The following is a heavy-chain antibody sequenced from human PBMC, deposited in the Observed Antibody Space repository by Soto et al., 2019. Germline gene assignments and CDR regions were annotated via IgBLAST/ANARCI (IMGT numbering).Heavy chain of an antibody. V-gene: IGHV1-46*01. J-gene: IGHJ6*02. CDR2: INPSGGST. Sequence: ASVKVSCKASGYTFTSYYMHWVRQAPGQGLEWMGIINPSGGSTSYAQKFQGRVTMTRDTSTSTVYMELSSLRSEDTAVYYCARDGAIAAAGPPYYYGMDVWGQGXTVTVYS. CDR3: ARDGAIAAAGPPYYYGMDV. CDR1: GYTFTSYY. D-gene: IGHD6-13*01.